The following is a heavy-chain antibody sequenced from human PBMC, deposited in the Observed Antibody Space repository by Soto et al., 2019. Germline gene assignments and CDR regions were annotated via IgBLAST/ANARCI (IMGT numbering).Heavy chain of an antibody. D-gene: IGHD1-26*01. Sequence: QVQLVQSGAEVKKPGASLKVSCKASGYTFTSYYMHWVRQAPGQGLEWMGIINPSGGIKSYAQECQGSVTVTRDTSTSTVYREVSSLRSEDTAVYSCENAFYEWELPFGFWGQGTLVTVSS. CDR3: ENAFYEWELPFGF. V-gene: IGHV1-46*01. J-gene: IGHJ4*02. CDR2: INPSGGIK. CDR1: GYTFTSYY.